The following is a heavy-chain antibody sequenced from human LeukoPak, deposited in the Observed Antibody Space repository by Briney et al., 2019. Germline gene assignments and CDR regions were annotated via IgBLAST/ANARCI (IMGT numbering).Heavy chain of an antibody. V-gene: IGHV4-59*01. J-gene: IGHJ3*02. Sequence: SETLSLTCTVSGGSLSSYYWSWIRQPPGKGLEWIGYIYYSGSTNYNPSLKSRVTISVDTSKNQFSLKLSSVTAADTAVYYCARYSYSSSWYSGDAFDIWGQGTMLTDSS. D-gene: IGHD6-13*01. CDR3: ARYSYSSSWYSGDAFDI. CDR1: GGSLSSYY. CDR2: IYYSGST.